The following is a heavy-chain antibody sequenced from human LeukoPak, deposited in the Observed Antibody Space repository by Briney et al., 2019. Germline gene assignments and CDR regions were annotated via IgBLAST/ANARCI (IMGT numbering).Heavy chain of an antibody. J-gene: IGHJ6*02. CDR3: ARVVTMVRGVIYGMDV. V-gene: IGHV3-21*01. D-gene: IGHD3-10*01. CDR2: ISSSSSYI. Sequence: PGGSLRLSCAASGFTFSSYSMNWVRQAPGKGLEWVSSISSSSSYIYYADSVKGRFTISRDNAKNSLYLHMNSLRAEDTAVYYCARVVTMVRGVIYGMDVWGQGTTVTVSS. CDR1: GFTFSSYS.